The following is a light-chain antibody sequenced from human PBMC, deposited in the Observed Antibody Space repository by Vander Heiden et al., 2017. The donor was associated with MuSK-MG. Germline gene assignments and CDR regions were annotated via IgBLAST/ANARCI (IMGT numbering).Light chain of an antibody. CDR1: SPHIGAGYG. J-gene: IGLJ2*01. V-gene: IGLV1-40*01. CDR2: DNT. Sequence: QSVLTPPPSVSGAPGQRVTLSCTGSSPHIGAGYGVHWYQQLPGAAPRLLIFDNTNRPSGVPDRCTGSKSGSSASPAITGLQAEDEADYYCQSYDRSLSGLVVFGGGTKLTVL. CDR3: QSYDRSLSGLVV.